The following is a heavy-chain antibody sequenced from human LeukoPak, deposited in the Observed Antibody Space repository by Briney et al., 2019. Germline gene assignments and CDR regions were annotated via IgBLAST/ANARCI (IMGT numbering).Heavy chain of an antibody. CDR2: ISGSGGST. Sequence: GGSLRLSCAASGFTFSSYAMSWVRQAPGKGLEWVSAISGSGGSTYYADSVKGRFTISRDNAKNTLSLQMNSLRAGDTAVYYCAKSDCASDGCKLLNYWGQGTLVTASS. J-gene: IGHJ4*02. D-gene: IGHD3-10*01. CDR3: AKSDCASDGCKLLNY. V-gene: IGHV3-23*01. CDR1: GFTFSSYA.